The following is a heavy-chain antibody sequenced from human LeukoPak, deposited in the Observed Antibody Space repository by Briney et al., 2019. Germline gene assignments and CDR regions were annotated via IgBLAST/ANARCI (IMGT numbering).Heavy chain of an antibody. D-gene: IGHD2-15*01. CDR1: GYTFTGYY. Sequence: GASVKVSCKASGYTFTGYYMHWVRQAPGQGLEWMGGIIPIFGTANYAQKFQGRVTITTDESTSTAYMELSSLRSEDTAVYYCARDKGGLEESPNWFDPWGQGTLVTVSS. J-gene: IGHJ5*02. V-gene: IGHV1-69*05. CDR3: ARDKGGLEESPNWFDP. CDR2: IIPIFGTA.